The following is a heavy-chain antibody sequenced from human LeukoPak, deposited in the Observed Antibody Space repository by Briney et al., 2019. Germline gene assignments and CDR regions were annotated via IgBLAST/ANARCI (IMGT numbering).Heavy chain of an antibody. CDR1: GGTFSSYA. D-gene: IGHD6-19*01. J-gene: IGHJ4*02. V-gene: IGHV1-69*04. CDR3: ARLLGSGWYIDY. CDR2: IIPILGIA. Sequence: EASVKVSCKASGGTFSSYAISWVRQAPGQGLEWMGRIIPILGIANYAQKFQGRVTITADKSTSTAYMELSSLRSEDTAVYYCARLLGSGWYIDYWGQGTLVTVSS.